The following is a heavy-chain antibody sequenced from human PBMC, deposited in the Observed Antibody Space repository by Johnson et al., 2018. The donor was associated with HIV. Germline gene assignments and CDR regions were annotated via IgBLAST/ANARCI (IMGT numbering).Heavy chain of an antibody. D-gene: IGHD6-19*01. J-gene: IGHJ3*02. V-gene: IGHV3-66*01. Sequence: VQLVESGGGVVQPGRSLRLSCAASGFTFSNYAMHWVRQAPGKGLEWVSVIYSGGSTYYADSVKGRFTISRDNSKNTLYLQMNSLRAEDTAVYYCARDRGSSGWYDAFDIWGQGTMVTVSS. CDR2: IYSGGST. CDR1: GFTFSNYA. CDR3: ARDRGSSGWYDAFDI.